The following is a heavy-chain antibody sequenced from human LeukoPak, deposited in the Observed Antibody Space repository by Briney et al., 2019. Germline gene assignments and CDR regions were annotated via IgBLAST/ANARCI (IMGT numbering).Heavy chain of an antibody. D-gene: IGHD4-17*01. J-gene: IGHJ4*02. CDR2: INWNGGST. CDR1: GFTFDDYV. Sequence: GGSLRLSCAASGFTFDDYVMSWVHQAPGKGLEWVSGINWNGGSTGYGDSVKGRFTISRDNAKNSLYLQMNSLRAEDTAVYYCARVVVHDYGDYYLDYWGQGTLVTVSS. V-gene: IGHV3-20*04. CDR3: ARVVVHDYGDYYLDY.